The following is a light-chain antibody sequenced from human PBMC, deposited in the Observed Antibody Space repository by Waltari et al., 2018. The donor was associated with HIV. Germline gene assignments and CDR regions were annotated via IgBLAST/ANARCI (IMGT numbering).Light chain of an antibody. V-gene: IGKV4-1*01. Sequence: IVMTQSPDFLVASLGERATINSKTNQSVLYSSNNKNYLAWYQQKPGQPPKLLIYWASTRESGVPDRFSGSGSGTDFTLTISSLQAEDVAVYYCHQYYFTPPHTFGQGTKLEIK. J-gene: IGKJ2*01. CDR1: QSVLYSSNNKNY. CDR2: WAS. CDR3: HQYYFTPPHT.